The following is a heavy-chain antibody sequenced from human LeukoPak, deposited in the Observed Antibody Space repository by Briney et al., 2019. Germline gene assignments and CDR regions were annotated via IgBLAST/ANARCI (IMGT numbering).Heavy chain of an antibody. Sequence: PGGSLRLSCAASGFTVSSNYMSWVRQAPGKGLEWVSIIYRGGNTYYADSVKGRFTISRDNSKNALYFQMNSLRAEDTAVYYCARQYCSSTSCNGAFDIWGQGTMVTVS. CDR3: ARQYCSSTSCNGAFDI. CDR2: IYRGGNT. CDR1: GFTVSSNY. J-gene: IGHJ3*02. V-gene: IGHV3-53*01. D-gene: IGHD2-2*01.